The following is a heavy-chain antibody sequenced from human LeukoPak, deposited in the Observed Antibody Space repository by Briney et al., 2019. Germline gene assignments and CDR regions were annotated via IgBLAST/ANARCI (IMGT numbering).Heavy chain of an antibody. CDR3: ARGGYSGLFDY. CDR2: INHSGST. CDR1: GGSFSGYY. V-gene: IGHV4-34*01. J-gene: IGHJ4*02. D-gene: IGHD5-12*01. Sequence: SETLSLTCAVYGGSFSGYYWSWIRQPPGKGLEWIGEINHSGSTNYNPSLKSRVTISVDTSKNQFSLKLSSVTAADTAVYYCARGGYSGLFDYWGQGTLVTVSS.